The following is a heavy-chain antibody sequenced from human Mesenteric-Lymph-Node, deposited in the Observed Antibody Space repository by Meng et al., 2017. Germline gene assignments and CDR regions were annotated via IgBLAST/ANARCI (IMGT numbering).Heavy chain of an antibody. D-gene: IGHD3-3*01. J-gene: IGHJ4*02. CDR3: ARDNWSFDY. CDR2: ISYDGFNH. V-gene: IGHV3-30*01. Sequence: GGSLRLSCAASGFTFSSYVMHWARQAPGKGLEWVATISYDGFNHYYADSVKGRFTISRDNSKSTLFLQMDSLRTEDPAVYYRARDNWSFDYWGQGTLVTVSS. CDR1: GFTFSSYV.